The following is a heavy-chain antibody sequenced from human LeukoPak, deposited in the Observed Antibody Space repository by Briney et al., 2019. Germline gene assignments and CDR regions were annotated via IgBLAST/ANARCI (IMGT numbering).Heavy chain of an antibody. CDR2: MNPNSGNT. CDR1: GHTFTSYD. D-gene: IGHD2-2*01. CDR3: ARIRPRPALVFPAHYYYYYYMDV. J-gene: IGHJ6*03. V-gene: IGHV1-8*01. Sequence: ASVKVSCKASGHTFTSYDINWVRQATGQGLEWMGWMNPNSGNTGYAQKFQGRVTMTRNTSIRTAYMELSSLRSEDTAVYYCARIRPRPALVFPAHYYYYYYMDVWGKGTTVTVSS.